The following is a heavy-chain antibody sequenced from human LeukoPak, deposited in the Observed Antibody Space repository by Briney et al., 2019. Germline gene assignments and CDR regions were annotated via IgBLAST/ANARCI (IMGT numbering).Heavy chain of an antibody. CDR3: AKRGGTYRGFDY. CDR2: IGASGGST. V-gene: IGHV3-23*01. Sequence: GGSLRLSCAASGFTPSSYAMSWVRQAPGKGLEWVSGIGASGGSTYNADSVKGRFTISRDNSKNTLYLQMNSLRVEDTALYYCAKRGGTYRGFDYWGQGTLVTVSS. J-gene: IGHJ4*02. CDR1: GFTPSSYA. D-gene: IGHD1-26*01.